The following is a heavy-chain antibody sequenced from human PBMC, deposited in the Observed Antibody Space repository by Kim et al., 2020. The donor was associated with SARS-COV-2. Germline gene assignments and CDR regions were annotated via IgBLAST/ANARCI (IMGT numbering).Heavy chain of an antibody. Sequence: ASVKVSCKASGYTFTSYAMNWVRQAPGQGLEWMGWINTNTGNPTYAQGFTGRFVFSLDTSVSTAYLQISSLKAEDTAVYYCARGPALYYDFWSGPSRTPSFDPWGQGTLVTVSS. J-gene: IGHJ5*02. CDR2: INTNTGNP. CDR1: GYTFTSYA. CDR3: ARGPALYYDFWSGPSRTPSFDP. D-gene: IGHD3-3*01. V-gene: IGHV7-4-1*02.